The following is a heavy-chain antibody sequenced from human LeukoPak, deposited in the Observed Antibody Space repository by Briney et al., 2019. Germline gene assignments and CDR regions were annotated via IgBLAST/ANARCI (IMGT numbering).Heavy chain of an antibody. CDR3: ARRGFYFYGLDV. J-gene: IGHJ6*02. CDR2: IDPSDSYT. V-gene: IGHV5-10-1*01. Sequence: GESLKISCKGSGYSFTNYWVSWVRQMPGKGLEWMGRIDPSDSYTNYSPSFQGHVTISADKSISTAYLQWSSLKASDTAMYYCARRGFYFYGLDVWGQGTTVTVPS. CDR1: GYSFTNYW.